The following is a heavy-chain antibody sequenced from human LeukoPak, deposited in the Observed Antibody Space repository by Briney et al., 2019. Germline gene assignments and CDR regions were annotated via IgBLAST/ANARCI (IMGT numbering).Heavy chain of an antibody. CDR3: ARRVVAGTTVDF. CDR1: GGSISSSSYY. CDR2: IYYSGST. D-gene: IGHD1-1*01. Sequence: SETLSLTCTVSGGSISSSSYYWGWIRQPPGKGLEWIGSIYYSGSTYYNPSLKSRVTVSVDTSLNQFSLSLMSMTAADTAVYYCARRVVAGTTVDFWGQGNLVTVSS. J-gene: IGHJ4*02. V-gene: IGHV4-39*01.